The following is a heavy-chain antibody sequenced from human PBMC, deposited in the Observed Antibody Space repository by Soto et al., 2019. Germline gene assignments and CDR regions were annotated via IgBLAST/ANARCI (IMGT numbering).Heavy chain of an antibody. CDR2: IIPIFGTA. Sequence: QVQLVQSGAEVKKPGSSVKVSCKASGGTFSSYAISWVRQAPGQGLEWMGGIIPIFGTANYAQKFQGRVTITADESTSKAYMELSSLRSEDTAVYYCASGPFDVFWSGLHPGGQGTLVTVSS. D-gene: IGHD3-3*01. J-gene: IGHJ5*02. CDR3: ASGPFDVFWSGLHP. CDR1: GGTFSSYA. V-gene: IGHV1-69*12.